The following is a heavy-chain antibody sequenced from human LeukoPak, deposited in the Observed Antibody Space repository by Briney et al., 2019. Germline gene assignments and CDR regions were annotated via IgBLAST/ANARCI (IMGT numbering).Heavy chain of an antibody. CDR2: SSAYNGNT. CDR1: GYTFTSYG. V-gene: IGHV1-18*01. J-gene: IGHJ4*02. Sequence: ASVKVSCKASGYTFTSYGISWVRQAPGQGLEWMGWSSAYNGNTNYAQKLQGRVTMTTDTSTSTAYMELRSLRPDATAVYYCARYYDTLTGYYYFDYWAREPWSPSPQ. D-gene: IGHD3-9*01. CDR3: ARYYDTLTGYYYFDY.